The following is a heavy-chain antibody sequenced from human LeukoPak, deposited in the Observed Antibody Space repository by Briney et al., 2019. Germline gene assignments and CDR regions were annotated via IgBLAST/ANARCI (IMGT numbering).Heavy chain of an antibody. CDR1: GYTFTSYG. CDR2: ISAYNGNT. Sequence: ASVKVSCKASGYTFTSYGISWVRQAPGQGLEWMGWISAYNGNTNYAQRLQGRVTMTTDTSTSTAYMELRSLRSDDTAVYYCARNSYYYDSSGYSSLAYYFDYWGQGTLVTVSS. CDR3: ARNSYYYDSSGYSSLAYYFDY. V-gene: IGHV1-18*01. D-gene: IGHD3-22*01. J-gene: IGHJ4*02.